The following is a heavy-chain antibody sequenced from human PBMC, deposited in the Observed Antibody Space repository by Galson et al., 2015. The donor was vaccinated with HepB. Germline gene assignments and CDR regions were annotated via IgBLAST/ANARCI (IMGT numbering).Heavy chain of an antibody. V-gene: IGHV1-3*01. D-gene: IGHD3-9*01. CDR2: MKVDNGNT. CDR3: SRATHYGILTGSFDL. Sequence: SVKVSCKASGFMFNYYAVHWVRQAPGQSLEWVGWMKVDNGNTKYAQKFQDRATFTRDTSASTVYMELSSLSSEDTAVYYCSRATHYGILTGSFDLWGQGSLVTVSS. CDR1: GFMFNYYA. J-gene: IGHJ4*02.